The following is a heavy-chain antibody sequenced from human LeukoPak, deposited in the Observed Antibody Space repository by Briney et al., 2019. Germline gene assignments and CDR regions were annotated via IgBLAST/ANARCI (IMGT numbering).Heavy chain of an antibody. CDR1: GGSISSSSYY. CDR3: ASGGPYYFDY. CDR2: IYFSGST. V-gene: IGHV4-39*01. Sequence: PSETLSLTCTVSGGSISSSSYYWGWIRQPPGKGLEWIGSIYFSGSTYYNPSLKSRVTISVYTSKNQFSLKLSSVTAADTAVYYCASGGPYYFDYWGQGTLVTVSS. J-gene: IGHJ4*02. D-gene: IGHD6-25*01.